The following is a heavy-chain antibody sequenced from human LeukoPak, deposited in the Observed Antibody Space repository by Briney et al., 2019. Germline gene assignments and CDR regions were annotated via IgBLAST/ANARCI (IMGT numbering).Heavy chain of an antibody. D-gene: IGHD3-3*01. J-gene: IGHJ6*03. V-gene: IGHV6-1*01. CDR1: GDSVSSNSAA. CDR2: TYYRSKWYN. CDR3: ARAGDFWSGYYTYYYYYMDV. Sequence: SQTLSLTCAISGDSVSSNSAAWNWIRQSPSRGLEWLGRTYYRSKWYNDYAVSVKSRITINPDTSKNQFSLQLNSVTPEDTAVYYCARAGDFWSGYYTYYYYYMDVWGKGTTVTVSS.